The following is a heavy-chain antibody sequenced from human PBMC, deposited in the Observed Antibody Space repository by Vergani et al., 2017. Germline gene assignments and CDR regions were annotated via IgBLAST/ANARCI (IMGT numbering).Heavy chain of an antibody. CDR1: GGSISSGGYY. Sequence: QVQLQESGPGLVKPSQTLSLTCTVSGGSISSGGYYWSWIRQHPGKGLEWIGYIYYSGSTYYNPSLKRRVTISVDTSKNQFSLKLSSVTAADTAVYYCARQPNVFGVVDPSSHYYYMDVWGKGTTVTVSS. CDR3: ARQPNVFGVVDPSSHYYYMDV. D-gene: IGHD3-3*01. V-gene: IGHV4-31*03. J-gene: IGHJ6*03. CDR2: IYYSGST.